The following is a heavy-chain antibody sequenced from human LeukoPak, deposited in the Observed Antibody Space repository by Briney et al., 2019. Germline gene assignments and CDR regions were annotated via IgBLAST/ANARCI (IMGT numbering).Heavy chain of an antibody. V-gene: IGHV3-23*01. Sequence: GGSLRLSCAASGLIFSSYAMSWVRQAPGKGLEWVSAISGSGGSTYYADSVKGRFTISRDNSKNTLYLQMNSLRAEDTAVYYCAKDTFAASSYYDYVWGSYPFDYWGQGTLVTVSS. D-gene: IGHD3-16*02. J-gene: IGHJ4*02. CDR3: AKDTFAASSYYDYVWGSYPFDY. CDR2: ISGSGGST. CDR1: GLIFSSYA.